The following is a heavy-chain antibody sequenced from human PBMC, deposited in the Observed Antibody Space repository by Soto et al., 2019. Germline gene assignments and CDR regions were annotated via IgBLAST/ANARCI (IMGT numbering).Heavy chain of an antibody. CDR1: GFTFSSYS. Sequence: GGSLRLSCAASGFTFSSYSMNWVRQAPGKGLEWVSYISSSSSTIYYADSVKGRFAISRDNAKNSLYLQMNSLRDEDTAVYYCARGMYYYDSSGWAYWGQGTLVTVSS. CDR2: ISSSSSTI. CDR3: ARGMYYYDSSGWAY. D-gene: IGHD3-22*01. J-gene: IGHJ4*02. V-gene: IGHV3-48*02.